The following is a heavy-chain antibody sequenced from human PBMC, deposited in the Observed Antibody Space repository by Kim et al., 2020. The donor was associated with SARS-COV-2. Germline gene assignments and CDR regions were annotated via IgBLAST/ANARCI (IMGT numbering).Heavy chain of an antibody. D-gene: IGHD3-3*01. V-gene: IGHV4-30-2*01. Sequence: SETLSLTCAVSGGSISSGGYSWSWIRQPPGKGLEWIGDIYHSGSTYYNPSLKSRVTISVDRSKNQFSLKLSSVTAADTAVYYCARGTRWTRQFDYWGQGTLVTVSS. CDR3: ARGTRWTRQFDY. CDR1: GGSISSGGYS. J-gene: IGHJ4*02. CDR2: IYHSGST.